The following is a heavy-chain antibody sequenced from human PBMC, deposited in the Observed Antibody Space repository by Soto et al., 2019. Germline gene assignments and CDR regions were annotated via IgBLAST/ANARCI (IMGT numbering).Heavy chain of an antibody. CDR2: ISAYNGNT. CDR3: ARDWRGSIVVVTAIPGDY. J-gene: IGHJ4*02. V-gene: IGHV1-18*04. Sequence: ASVKVSCKASGYTFTGYYMHWVRQAPGQGLEWMGWISAYNGNTNYAQKLQGRVTMTTDTSTSTAYMELRSLRSDDTAVYYCARDWRGSIVVVTAIPGDYWGQGTLVTVSS. D-gene: IGHD2-21*02. CDR1: GYTFTGYY.